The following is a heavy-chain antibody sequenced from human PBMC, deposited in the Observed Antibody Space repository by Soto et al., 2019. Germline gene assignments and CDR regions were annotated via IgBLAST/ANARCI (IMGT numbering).Heavy chain of an antibody. CDR1: GGSISSYY. V-gene: IGHV4-59*01. D-gene: IGHD5-12*01. CDR2: IYYSGST. J-gene: IGHJ4*02. CDR3: ARERRDGYNWRNEY. Sequence: SETLSLTCTVSGGSISSYYWSWIRQPPGKGLEWIGYIYYSGSTNYNPSLKSRVTISVDTSKNQFSLKLSSVTAADTAVYYCARERRDGYNWRNEYWGQGTMVTVSS.